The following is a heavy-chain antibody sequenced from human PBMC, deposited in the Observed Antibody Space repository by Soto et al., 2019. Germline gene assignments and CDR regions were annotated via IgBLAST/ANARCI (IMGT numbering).Heavy chain of an antibody. V-gene: IGHV1-69*13. CDR3: ARPRRVTGTTTYYYGMDV. J-gene: IGHJ6*02. CDR1: GGTFSSCS. D-gene: IGHD1-7*01. CDR2: IIPIFGTA. Sequence: ASVNVSCKSSGGTFSSCSISWVRQAPGQGLEWMGGIIPIFGTANYAQKFQGRVTITADESTSTAYMELSSLRSEDTAVYYCARPRRVTGTTTYYYGMDVWGQGTTVTVSS.